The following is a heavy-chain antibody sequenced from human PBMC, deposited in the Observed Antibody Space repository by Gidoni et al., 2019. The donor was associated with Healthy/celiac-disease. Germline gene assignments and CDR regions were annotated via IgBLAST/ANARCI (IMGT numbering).Heavy chain of an antibody. V-gene: IGHV3-33*01. CDR3: ARDDYYGSGSYYTPIIRYYYYGMDV. Sequence: QVQLVESGGGVVQPGRSLRLSCAASGFTFSSYGMHWVRQAPGKGLEWVAVIWYDGSNKYYADSVKGRFTISRDNSKNTLYLQMNSLRAEDTAVYYCARDDYYGSGSYYTPIIRYYYYGMDVWGQGTTVTVSS. CDR2: IWYDGSNK. J-gene: IGHJ6*02. CDR1: GFTFSSYG. D-gene: IGHD3-10*01.